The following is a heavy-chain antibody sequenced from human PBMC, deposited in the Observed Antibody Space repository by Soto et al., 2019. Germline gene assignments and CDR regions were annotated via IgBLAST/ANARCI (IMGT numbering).Heavy chain of an antibody. Sequence: SETLSLTCSVSDDSINSDKYYWGWIRQPPGKGLEWIGSIYYRGNAYYNPSLQTRVTISLDKSKSQFSPKLNSVTAADSAVYYCARLEGLATISYYFDFWGPGALVTVSS. CDR2: IYYRGNA. CDR1: DDSINSDKYY. J-gene: IGHJ4*02. V-gene: IGHV4-39*01. CDR3: ARLEGLATISYYFDF. D-gene: IGHD3-9*01.